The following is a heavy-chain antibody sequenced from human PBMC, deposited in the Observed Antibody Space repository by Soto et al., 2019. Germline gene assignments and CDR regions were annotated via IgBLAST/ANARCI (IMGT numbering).Heavy chain of an antibody. D-gene: IGHD3-3*01. Sequence: GVSLRLSCSASGFIFDDYAMHWVRQAPGKGLEWVSGISWNSGIIGYGDSVKGRFTISRDNAKNSLYLQMNSLRAEDTALYYCAKGRMVWLSWFDTWCQGTLVTVSA. CDR1: GFIFDDYA. V-gene: IGHV3-9*01. J-gene: IGHJ5*02. CDR2: ISWNSGII. CDR3: AKGRMVWLSWFDT.